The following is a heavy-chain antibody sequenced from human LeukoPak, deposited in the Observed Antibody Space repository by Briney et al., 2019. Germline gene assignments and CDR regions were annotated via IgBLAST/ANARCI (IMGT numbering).Heavy chain of an antibody. CDR3: ARYWGVGATIQFDY. D-gene: IGHD1-26*01. V-gene: IGHV1-2*02. Sequence: ASVKVSCKASGYTFTGYYMHWVRQAPGQGLEWMGWINPNSGGTNYAQKFQGRVTMTRDTSISTAYMELSRLRSDDTAVYYCARYWGVGATIQFDYWGQGTLVAVSS. CDR1: GYTFTGYY. CDR2: INPNSGGT. J-gene: IGHJ4*02.